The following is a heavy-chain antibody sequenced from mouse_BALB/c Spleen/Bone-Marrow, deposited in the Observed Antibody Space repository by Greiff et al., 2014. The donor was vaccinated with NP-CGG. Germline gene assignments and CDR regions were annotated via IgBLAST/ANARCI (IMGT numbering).Heavy chain of an antibody. J-gene: IGHJ4*01. V-gene: IGHV1-82*01. CDR1: GYAFSSSW. Sequence: VKLVESGPELVKPGASVKISCTGSGYAFSSSWMNWVKQRPGQGLEWIGRIHPGDGDTNSNGRFKGKATLTADRSSNTAYMQLSSLTSVDSAVYFCARSAYYGSSYGAMDYWGQGTSVTVSS. CDR2: IHPGDGDT. CDR3: ARSAYYGSSYGAMDY. D-gene: IGHD1-1*01.